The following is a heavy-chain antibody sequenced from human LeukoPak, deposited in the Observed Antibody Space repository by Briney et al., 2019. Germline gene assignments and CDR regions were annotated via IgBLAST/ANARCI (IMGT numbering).Heavy chain of an antibody. CDR1: EYSFTRYW. V-gene: IGHV5-51*01. CDR2: IYPDDSDT. J-gene: IGHJ4*02. D-gene: IGHD6-13*01. CDR3: ARQDYSSSRDF. Sequence: GESLKISCKGSEYSFTRYWIGWVRQMPGKGLEWMEIIYPDDSDTRYSPSFQGQVTISADKSINTAYLQWSSLKASDTAIYYCARQDYSSSRDFWGQGTLVTVSS.